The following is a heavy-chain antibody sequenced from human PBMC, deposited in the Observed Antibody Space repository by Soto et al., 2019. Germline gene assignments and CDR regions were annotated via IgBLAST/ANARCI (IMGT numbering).Heavy chain of an antibody. Sequence: GGSLRLSCAASGFTFSRFAMSWVRQAPGKGLEWVSTFSGPGGSTYYADSVKGRFTISRDNFKSSLYLQMSNLRAEDTAIYYCAKGTISTTTYTSFDSCGQGTLVTVSS. J-gene: IGHJ5*01. V-gene: IGHV3-23*01. CDR1: GFTFSRFA. CDR3: AKGTISTTTYTSFDS. D-gene: IGHD1-26*01. CDR2: FSGPGGST.